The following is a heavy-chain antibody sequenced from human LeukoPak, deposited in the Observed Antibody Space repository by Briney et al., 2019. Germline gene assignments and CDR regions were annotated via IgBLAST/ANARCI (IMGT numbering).Heavy chain of an antibody. D-gene: IGHD6-13*01. J-gene: IGHJ4*02. V-gene: IGHV3-11*05. CDR1: GFSFSDYY. Sequence: PGGSLRLSCAASGFSFSDYYMTWIRQAPGKGLEWVSHISGSSGYTNYAESVKGRFTISRDNGKNSLYLQMDRLRPEDTAVYYCARADSSSWFDYWGQGALITVSS. CDR2: ISGSSGYT. CDR3: ARADSSSWFDY.